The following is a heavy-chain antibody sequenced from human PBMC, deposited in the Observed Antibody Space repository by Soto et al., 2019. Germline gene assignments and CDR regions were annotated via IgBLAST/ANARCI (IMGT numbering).Heavy chain of an antibody. Sequence: PGGSLRLSCAASGFTFSNAWMSWVRQAPGKGLEWVGRIKSKTGGGTTDYAAPVKGRFTISRDDSKNTLYLQMNSLKTEDTAVYYCTTTEGFSDYWGQGTLVTVSS. CDR1: GFTFSNAW. J-gene: IGHJ4*02. D-gene: IGHD3-3*01. CDR2: IKSKTGGGTT. V-gene: IGHV3-15*01. CDR3: TTTEGFSDY.